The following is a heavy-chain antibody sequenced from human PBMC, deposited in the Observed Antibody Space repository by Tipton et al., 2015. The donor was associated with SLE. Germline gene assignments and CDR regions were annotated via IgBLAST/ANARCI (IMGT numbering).Heavy chain of an antibody. Sequence: TLSLTCTVSGGSINSYFWSWIRQPPGKGLEWIGYIYYSGSTNSNPSLKSRVTISVDKSKNQFSLKLSSVTVADTAVYYCAKDYNHDNADYNWGQGTLVIVSS. CDR2: IYYSGST. CDR1: GGSINSYF. CDR3: AKDYNHDNADYN. D-gene: IGHD4-17*01. V-gene: IGHV4-59*12. J-gene: IGHJ4*02.